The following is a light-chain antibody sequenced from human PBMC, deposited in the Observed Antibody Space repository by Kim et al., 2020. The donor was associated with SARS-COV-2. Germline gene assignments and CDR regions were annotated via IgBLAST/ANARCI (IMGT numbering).Light chain of an antibody. J-gene: IGLJ3*02. CDR3: SSFTISSRM. V-gene: IGLV2-14*03. Sequence: QSALTQPASVSGSSGQSITISCTGTSSDLGSFKYVSWYQQYPGKPPKVIIFDVTNRPSGVSNRFSGSKSGNTAPLTTSGLQTEDEADYCCSSFTISSRMFGGGTQLTVL. CDR2: DVT. CDR1: SSDLGSFKY.